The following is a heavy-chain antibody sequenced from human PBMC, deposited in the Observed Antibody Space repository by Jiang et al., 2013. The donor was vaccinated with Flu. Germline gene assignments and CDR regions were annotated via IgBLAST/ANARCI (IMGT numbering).Heavy chain of an antibody. V-gene: IGHV1-3*01. D-gene: IGHD3-22*01. Sequence: EWMGWINAGNGNTKYSQKFQGRVTITRDTSASTAYMELSSLRSEDTAVYYCAMGPTYYYDSSGYYQPGYYYYGMDVWGQGTTVTVSS. CDR2: INAGNGNT. CDR3: AMGPTYYYDSSGYYQPGYYYYGMDV. J-gene: IGHJ6*02.